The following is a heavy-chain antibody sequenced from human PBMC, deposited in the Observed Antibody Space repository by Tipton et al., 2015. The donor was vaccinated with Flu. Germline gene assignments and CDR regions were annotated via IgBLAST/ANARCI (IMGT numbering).Heavy chain of an antibody. CDR3: ARLTYYYGSGTSDS. CDR2: IFHTGNT. CDR1: GDSIRSDFY. J-gene: IGHJ4*02. V-gene: IGHV4-38-2*02. Sequence: LRLSCTVSGDSIRSDFYWGWIRQPPGKGLEWIGNIFHTGNTNYNPSLKSRVTISADTWKTQFSLKLSSVTAADTAVYYCARLTYYYGSGTSDSWGQGTLVTVSS. D-gene: IGHD3-10*01.